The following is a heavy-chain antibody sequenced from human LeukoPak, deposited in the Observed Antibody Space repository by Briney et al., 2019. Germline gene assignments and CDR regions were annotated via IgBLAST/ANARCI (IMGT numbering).Heavy chain of an antibody. Sequence: SSETLSLTCTVSGGSISSSSYYWGWIRQPPGKGLEWIGSIYYSGSTYYNPSLKSRVTISVDTSKNQFSLKLSSVTAADTAVYHCARQLGYCSSTSCYADKVDYWGQGTLVTVSS. CDR2: IYYSGST. J-gene: IGHJ4*02. V-gene: IGHV4-39*01. D-gene: IGHD2-2*01. CDR1: GGSISSSSYY. CDR3: ARQLGYCSSTSCYADKVDY.